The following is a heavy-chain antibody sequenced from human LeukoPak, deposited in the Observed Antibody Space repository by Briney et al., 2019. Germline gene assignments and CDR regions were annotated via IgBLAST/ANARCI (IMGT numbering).Heavy chain of an antibody. V-gene: IGHV1-46*01. CDR3: ARGDRKKYYYDSSGYPGDY. D-gene: IGHD3-22*01. CDR1: GYTFTSYY. CDR2: INPSGGST. J-gene: IGHJ4*02. Sequence: GASVKVSCKASGYTFTSYYMHWVRQAPGQGLEWMGIINPSGGSTSYAQKFQGRVTMTRDMSTSTVYMELSSLRSEDTAVYYCARGDRKKYYYDSSGYPGDYWGQGTLVTVSS.